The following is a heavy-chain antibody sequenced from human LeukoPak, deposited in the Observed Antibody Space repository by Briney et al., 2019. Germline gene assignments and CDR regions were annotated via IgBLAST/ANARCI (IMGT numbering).Heavy chain of an antibody. CDR1: GLTLSTYA. D-gene: IGHD6-6*01. CDR3: ASSPRIVGRLDYYYYMDV. CDR2: IIPMFGSA. J-gene: IGHJ6*03. V-gene: IGHV1-69*05. Sequence: ASVKVSCKASGLTLSTYAISWVRQAPGQELEWMGGIIPMFGSAHYAQKFQDRVTITTDESTTIAYMELSSLRSEDTAVYYCASSPRIVGRLDYYYYMDVWGKGTTVTVSS.